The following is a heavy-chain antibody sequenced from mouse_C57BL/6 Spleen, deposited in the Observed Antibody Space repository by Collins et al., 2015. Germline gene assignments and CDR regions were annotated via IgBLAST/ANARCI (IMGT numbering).Heavy chain of an antibody. Sequence: QVQLQQPGAELVRPGSSVKLSCKASGYTFTSYWMHWVKQRPIQGLEWIGNIDPSDSETHYNQKFKDKATLTVDKSSSTAYMQLSSLTSEDSAVYYCAREEGTYYGSSHWYFDVWGTGTTVTVSS. V-gene: IGHV1-52*01. D-gene: IGHD1-1*01. J-gene: IGHJ1*03. CDR2: IDPSDSET. CDR3: AREEGTYYGSSHWYFDV. CDR1: GYTFTSYW.